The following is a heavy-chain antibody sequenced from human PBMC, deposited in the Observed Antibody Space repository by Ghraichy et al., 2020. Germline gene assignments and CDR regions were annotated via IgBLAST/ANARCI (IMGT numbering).Heavy chain of an antibody. CDR3: ARQCPPRGYSYGYYYYYGMDV. CDR2: IYYSGST. J-gene: IGHJ6*02. CDR1: GGSISSSSYY. V-gene: IGHV4-39*01. D-gene: IGHD5-18*01. Sequence: SETLSLTCTVSGGSISSSSYYWGWIRQPPGKGLEWIGSIYYSGSTYYNPSLKSRVTISVDTSKNQFSLKLSSVTAADTAVYYCARQCPPRGYSYGYYYYYGMDVWGQGTTVTVSS.